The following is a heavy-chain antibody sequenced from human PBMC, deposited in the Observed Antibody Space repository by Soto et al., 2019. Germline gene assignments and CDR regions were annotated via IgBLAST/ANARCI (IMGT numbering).Heavy chain of an antibody. V-gene: IGHV4-31*03. D-gene: IGHD1-7*01. CDR2: VYYSGNS. CDR1: GASVSSSTGYY. J-gene: IGHJ4*02. Sequence: TLSLTCTVSGASVSSSTGYYWSWIRQHPGKGLEWIGYVYYSGNSYSNPSLRSRVSISVDTSKNDFSLRLTSVTDADTALYFCAREHGTKGVIDYWGQGTLVTVSS. CDR3: AREHGTKGVIDY.